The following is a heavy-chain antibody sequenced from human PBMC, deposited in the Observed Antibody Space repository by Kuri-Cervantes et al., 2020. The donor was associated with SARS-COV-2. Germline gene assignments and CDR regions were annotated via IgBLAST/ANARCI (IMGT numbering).Heavy chain of an antibody. CDR1: GFTFSSYW. CDR2: IKQDGSEK. Sequence: GGSLRLSCAASGFTFSSYWMSWVRQAPGKGLEWVANIKQDGSEKYYVDSVKGRFTISRDNAKNSLYLQMNSLRAEDTAVYYCAREQEDYYYYYYMDVWGKGTTVTVSS. V-gene: IGHV3-7*01. J-gene: IGHJ6*03. CDR3: AREQEDYYYYYYMDV.